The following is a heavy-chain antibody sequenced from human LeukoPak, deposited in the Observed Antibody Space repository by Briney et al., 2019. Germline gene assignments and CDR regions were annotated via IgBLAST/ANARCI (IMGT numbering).Heavy chain of an antibody. D-gene: IGHD3-10*01. Sequence: PGGSLRLSRAASGFTFSSYSMNWVRQAPGKGLEWVSSISSSSSYIYYADSVKGRFTISRDNAKNSLYLQMNSLRAEDTAVYYCARVLGPSYYYGSGTNQNDYWGQGTLVTVSS. V-gene: IGHV3-21*01. CDR2: ISSSSSYI. CDR1: GFTFSSYS. CDR3: ARVLGPSYYYGSGTNQNDY. J-gene: IGHJ4*02.